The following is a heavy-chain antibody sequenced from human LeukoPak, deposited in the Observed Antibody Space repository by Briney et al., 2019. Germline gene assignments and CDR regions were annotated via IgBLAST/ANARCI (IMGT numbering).Heavy chain of an antibody. V-gene: IGHV1-18*01. J-gene: IGHJ1*01. CDR2: ISAYNGNT. CDR1: GYTFTSYG. CDR3: ARAHSSGSDRRYFQH. D-gene: IGHD6-19*01. Sequence: GASVKVSCKASGYTFTSYGISWVRQAPGQGLEWMGWISAYNGNTNYAQKLQGRVTMTTDTSTSTAYMELRSLRSDDTAVYYCARAHSSGSDRRYFQHWGQGTLVTVSS.